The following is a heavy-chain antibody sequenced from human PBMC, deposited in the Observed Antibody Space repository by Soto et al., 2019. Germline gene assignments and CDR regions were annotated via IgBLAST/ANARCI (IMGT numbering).Heavy chain of an antibody. Sequence: GGSLRLSCAASGFTFSVYYVSWIRQAPGKGLEWVSYISSSSSYTNYADSVKGRFTISRDNAKNSLYLQMNSLRAEDTAVYYCASFPVAAAGTNDYWGQGTLVTVSS. V-gene: IGHV3-11*06. J-gene: IGHJ4*02. D-gene: IGHD6-13*01. CDR3: ASFPVAAAGTNDY. CDR2: ISSSSSYT. CDR1: GFTFSVYY.